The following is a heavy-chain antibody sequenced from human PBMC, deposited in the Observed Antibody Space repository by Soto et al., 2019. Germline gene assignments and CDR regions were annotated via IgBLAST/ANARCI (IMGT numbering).Heavy chain of an antibody. CDR3: AHLFYDSSGSYGMDV. CDR2: ISAYNGNT. J-gene: IGHJ6*02. Sequence: EASVKVSCKASGYTFTSYGISWVRQAPGQGLEWMGWISAYNGNTNYAQKLQGRVTMTTDTSTSTAYMELRSLRSDDTAVYYCAHLFYDSSGSYGMDVWGQGTKVTVSS. CDR1: GYTFTSYG. V-gene: IGHV1-18*01. D-gene: IGHD3-22*01.